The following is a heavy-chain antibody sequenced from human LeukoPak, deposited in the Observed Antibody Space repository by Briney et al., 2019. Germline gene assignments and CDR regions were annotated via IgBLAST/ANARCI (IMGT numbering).Heavy chain of an antibody. J-gene: IGHJ4*02. D-gene: IGHD5/OR15-5a*01. V-gene: IGHV1-8*03. CDR1: GYTFTNYD. CDR2: MNPNSGNT. Sequence: GASVKVSCKASGYTFTNYDINWVRQATGQGLEWMGWMNPNSGNTGYAQKFQGRVTITRNTSISTAYMELSSLRSEDTAVYYCARDSEEVSALDYWGQGTLVTVSS. CDR3: ARDSEEVSALDY.